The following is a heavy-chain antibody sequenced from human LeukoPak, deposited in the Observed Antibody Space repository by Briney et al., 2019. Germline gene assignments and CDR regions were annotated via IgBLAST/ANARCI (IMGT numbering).Heavy chain of an antibody. D-gene: IGHD5-24*01. CDR3: ARFRGYNYALDY. CDR2: MKEDGRYK. Sequence: GGSLRLSCVGSGFTFSTYAMSWVRQTPGKGLEWVATMKEDGRYKYYVDSVKGRFTISRDNAKNSLYLQMSRLRAEDTAVYYCARFRGYNYALDYWGQGILVTVSS. V-gene: IGHV3-7*01. J-gene: IGHJ4*02. CDR1: GFTFSTYA.